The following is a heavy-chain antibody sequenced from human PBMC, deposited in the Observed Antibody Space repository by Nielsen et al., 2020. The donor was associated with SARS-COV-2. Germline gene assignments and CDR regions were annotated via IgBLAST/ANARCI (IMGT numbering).Heavy chain of an antibody. D-gene: IGHD4-17*01. CDR2: ISGSGGST. CDR3: AKATTVTTSPI. CDR1: GFTFGSYA. J-gene: IGHJ3*02. V-gene: IGHV3-23*01. Sequence: GESLKISCAASGFTFGSYAMSWVRQAPGKGLEWVSAISGSGGSTYYADSVKGRFTISRDNSKNTLYLQMNSLRAEDTAVYYCAKATTVTTSPIWGQGIMVTVSS.